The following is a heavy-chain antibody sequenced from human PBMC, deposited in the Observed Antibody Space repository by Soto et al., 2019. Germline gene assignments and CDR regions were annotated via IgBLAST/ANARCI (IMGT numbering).Heavy chain of an antibody. J-gene: IGHJ3*01. CDR1: GFTFSSYS. CDR2: ISSSSSYI. D-gene: IGHD3-22*01. CDR3: AREKLYYYDSSGPLA. V-gene: IGHV3-21*01. Sequence: GGSLRLSCAASGFTFSSYSMNWVRQAPGKGLEWVSPISSSSSYIYYADSVKGRFTISRDNAKNSLYLQMNSLRAEDTAVYYCAREKLYYYDSSGPLAWGQGTMVTVSS.